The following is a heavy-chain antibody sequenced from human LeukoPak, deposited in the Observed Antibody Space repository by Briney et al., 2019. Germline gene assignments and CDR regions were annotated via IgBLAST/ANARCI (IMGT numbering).Heavy chain of an antibody. CDR1: GGSISSYY. Sequence: PSETLSLTCTVSGGSISSYYWSWIRQPPGKGLEWIGYIYYSGSTNYNPSLKSRVTISVDTSKNQFSLKLSSVTAADTAVYYCARAAPGFTYYYDSSGYYLDAFDIWGQGTMVTASS. V-gene: IGHV4-59*01. CDR3: ARAAPGFTYYYDSSGYYLDAFDI. CDR2: IYYSGST. J-gene: IGHJ3*02. D-gene: IGHD3-22*01.